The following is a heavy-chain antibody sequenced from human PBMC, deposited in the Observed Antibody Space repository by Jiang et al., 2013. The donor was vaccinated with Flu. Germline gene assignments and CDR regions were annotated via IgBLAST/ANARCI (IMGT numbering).Heavy chain of an antibody. J-gene: IGHJ3*02. CDR3: ARPLGYCSGGSCYEVDSSYAFDI. CDR1: GGTFSSYA. Sequence: VQLVESGAEVKKPGSSVKVSCKASGGTFSSYAISWVRQAPGQGLEWMGGIIPIFGTANYAQKFQGRVTITADESTSTAYMELSSLRSEDTAVYYCARPLGYCSGGSCYEVDSSYAFDIWGQGTTGHRLF. D-gene: IGHD2-15*01. V-gene: IGHV1-69*01. CDR2: IIPIFGTA.